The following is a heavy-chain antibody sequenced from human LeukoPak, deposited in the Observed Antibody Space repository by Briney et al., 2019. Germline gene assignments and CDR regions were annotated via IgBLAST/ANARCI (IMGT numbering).Heavy chain of an antibody. CDR3: ARGSWSAADTNIDY. D-gene: IGHD6-13*01. Sequence: GGSLRLSCAASGFTLSTYWMHWVRQGPGKGLVWVSCINSDGSRTTYADSVKGRFTISRDNAKNTLYLQMNTLRVEDTAVYYCARGSWSAADTNIDYWGQGTLVTVPS. J-gene: IGHJ4*02. V-gene: IGHV3-74*01. CDR2: INSDGSRT. CDR1: GFTLSTYW.